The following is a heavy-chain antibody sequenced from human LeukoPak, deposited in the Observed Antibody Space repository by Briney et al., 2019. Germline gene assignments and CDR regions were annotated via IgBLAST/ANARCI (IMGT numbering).Heavy chain of an antibody. J-gene: IGHJ6*03. CDR2: ISGGGGDA. V-gene: IGHV3-23*01. CDR3: AKDFLATGYYGFWSGYPDYYYYYMDV. D-gene: IGHD3-3*01. CDR1: GFTFDNYA. Sequence: PGGSLRLSCAASGFTFDNYAMTWVRQAPGKGLEWVSVISGGGGDANYADSVKGRFTISRDNSKSTLYLQMNSLRAEDTAVYYCAKDFLATGYYGFWSGYPDYYYYYMDVWGKGTTVTVSS.